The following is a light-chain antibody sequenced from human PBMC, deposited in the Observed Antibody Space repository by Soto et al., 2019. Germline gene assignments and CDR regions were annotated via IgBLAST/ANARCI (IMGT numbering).Light chain of an antibody. CDR3: QFYDTSLSASTV. Sequence: QSVLTQPPSVSGAPGQRVTISCTGSSSNIGAGYDVHWYQQLPQTAPKLLIYGNNNRPSGVPDRFSASKSGTSASLAISGLQAEDVADYYCQFYDTSLSASTVFGGGTQLTVL. CDR2: GNN. V-gene: IGLV1-40*01. J-gene: IGLJ2*01. CDR1: SSNIGAGYD.